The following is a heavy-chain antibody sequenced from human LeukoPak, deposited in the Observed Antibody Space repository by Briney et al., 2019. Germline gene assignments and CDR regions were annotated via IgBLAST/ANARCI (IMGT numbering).Heavy chain of an antibody. D-gene: IGHD6-6*01. CDR2: IRGSGGST. CDR1: GFTFSSYS. Sequence: PGGSLRLSCAASGFTFSSYSMNWVRQAPGKGLEWVSVIRGSGGSTYDADSVKGRFTISRDNSKNTLYLQMNSLRAEDTAVYYCAKSARGEYASSAGGALDIWGQGTMVTVSS. CDR3: AKSARGEYASSAGGALDI. V-gene: IGHV3-23*01. J-gene: IGHJ3*02.